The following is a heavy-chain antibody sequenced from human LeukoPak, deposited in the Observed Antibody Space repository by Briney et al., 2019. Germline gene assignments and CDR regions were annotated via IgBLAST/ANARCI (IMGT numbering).Heavy chain of an antibody. V-gene: IGHV4-59*01. CDR1: GGSIDSYY. D-gene: IGHD2-2*01. Sequence: SETLSPTCTVSGGSIDSYYWSWTRQPPGKGLEWIGYIYYTGSTEYHPSLKSRVTISLDTSKDQFSLKLTSVTAADTAVYYCARVYQSAEYYFDYWGQGNLVSVSS. CDR2: IYYTGST. J-gene: IGHJ4*02. CDR3: ARVYQSAEYYFDY.